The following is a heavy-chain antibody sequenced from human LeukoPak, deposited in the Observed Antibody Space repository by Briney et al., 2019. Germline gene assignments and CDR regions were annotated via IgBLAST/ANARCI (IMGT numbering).Heavy chain of an antibody. CDR1: GLPISSYT. V-gene: IGHV3-21*01. J-gene: IGHJ6*03. CDR2: ISSSSSYI. CDR3: ARDRTGQQLISRKEYYYMDV. D-gene: IGHD4-11*01. Sequence: GGSLRLSCAASGLPISSYTMSWVRRAPGRGLEWVSSISSSSSYIYYTDSVKGRFTISRDNAKNSLYLQMNSLRAEDTAVYYCARDRTGQQLISRKEYYYMDVWGKGTTVTISS.